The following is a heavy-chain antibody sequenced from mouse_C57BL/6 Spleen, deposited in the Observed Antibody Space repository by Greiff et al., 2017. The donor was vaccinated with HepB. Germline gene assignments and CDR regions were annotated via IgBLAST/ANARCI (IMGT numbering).Heavy chain of an antibody. D-gene: IGHD2-4*01. CDR2: ISGGGGNT. CDR3: ARQDYDSDPWFAY. Sequence: EVMLVESGGGLVKPGGSLKLSCAASGFTFSSYTMSWVRQTPEKRLEWVATISGGGGNTYYPDSVKGRFTISRDNAKNTLYLQLSSLRSEDTALYYCARQDYDSDPWFAYWGQGTLVTVSA. J-gene: IGHJ3*01. V-gene: IGHV5-9*01. CDR1: GFTFSSYT.